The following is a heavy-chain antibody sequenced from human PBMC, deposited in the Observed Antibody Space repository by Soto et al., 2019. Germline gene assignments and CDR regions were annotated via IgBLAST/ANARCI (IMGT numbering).Heavy chain of an antibody. Sequence: ESGPTLVNPTQTLTLTCTFSGFSLSTSGMCVSWIRQPPGKALEWLALIDWDDDKYYSTSLKTRLTISKDTSKNQVVLTMTNMDPVDTATYYCARMLADTAMGTPGYYYYGMDVWGQGTTVTVSS. CDR2: IDWDDDK. CDR3: ARMLADTAMGTPGYYYYGMDV. CDR1: GFSLSTSGMC. J-gene: IGHJ6*02. D-gene: IGHD5-18*01. V-gene: IGHV2-70*01.